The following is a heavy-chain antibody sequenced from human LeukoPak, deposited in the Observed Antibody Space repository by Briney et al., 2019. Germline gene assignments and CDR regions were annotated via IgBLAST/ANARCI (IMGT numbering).Heavy chain of an antibody. D-gene: IGHD4-11*01. V-gene: IGHV3-11*04. CDR2: ISSSGSTI. CDR1: GFTFSDYY. Sequence: GGSLRLSCAASGFTFSDYYMSWIRQAPGKGLGWVSYISSSGSTIYYADSVKGRFTISRDNAKNSLYLQMNSLRAEDTAVYYCARDANPTTVTTRDAFDIWGQGTMVTVSS. J-gene: IGHJ3*02. CDR3: ARDANPTTVTTRDAFDI.